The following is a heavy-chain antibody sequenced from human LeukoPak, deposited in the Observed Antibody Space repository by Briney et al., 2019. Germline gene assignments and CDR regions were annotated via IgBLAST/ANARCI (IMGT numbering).Heavy chain of an antibody. CDR2: IWYDGSNK. CDR1: GFTFSSYG. Sequence: PGGSLRLSCAASGFTFSSYGMHWVRQAPGKGLEWVAVIWYDGSNKYYADSVKGRFTISRDNSKNTLYLQMNSLRAEDTAVYHCARDYDFWSGHPPFDYWGQGTLVTVSS. J-gene: IGHJ4*02. V-gene: IGHV3-33*01. CDR3: ARDYDFWSGHPPFDY. D-gene: IGHD3-3*01.